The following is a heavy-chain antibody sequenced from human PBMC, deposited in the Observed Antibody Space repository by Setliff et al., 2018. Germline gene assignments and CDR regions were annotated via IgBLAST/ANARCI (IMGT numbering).Heavy chain of an antibody. D-gene: IGHD6-13*01. CDR1: GGTFSSYD. Sequence: SVKVSCKASGGTFSSYDISWVRQDPAQGLEWMGGIIHFFGTANYAQKFQGRVTITADESTSKAYMELSSLRSEDTAVYYCAREGPFIAGSGTAGFDPWGQGTLVTVSS. J-gene: IGHJ5*02. CDR3: AREGPFIAGSGTAGFDP. CDR2: IIHFFGTA. V-gene: IGHV1-69*13.